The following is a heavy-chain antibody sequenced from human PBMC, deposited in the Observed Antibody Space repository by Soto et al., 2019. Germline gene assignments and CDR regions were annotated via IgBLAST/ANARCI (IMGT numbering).Heavy chain of an antibody. D-gene: IGHD4-17*01. Sequence: QVQLQESGPGLVKPSETLSLTCTVSGASISSYYWSWIRQPPGKGLEWIGYIYHSGSTKYNPTLKSRVTISIATSKNQFSLKLTSLTAADTAVYYCARSSGDDPYNWFDPWGLGTLVTVSS. CDR3: ARSSGDDPYNWFDP. V-gene: IGHV4-59*01. CDR2: IYHSGST. J-gene: IGHJ5*02. CDR1: GASISSYY.